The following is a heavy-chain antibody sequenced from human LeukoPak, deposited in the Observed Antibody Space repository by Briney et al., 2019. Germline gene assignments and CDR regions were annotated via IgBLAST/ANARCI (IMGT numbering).Heavy chain of an antibody. CDR2: IRSKANSYAT. J-gene: IGHJ4*02. V-gene: IGHV3-73*01. CDR3: TRLLVRGVIDWDY. CDR1: GFTFSGSA. Sequence: GGSLRLSCAASGFTFSGSAMHWVRQASGKGLEWVGRIRSKANSYATAYAASVKGRFTISRDDSKNTAYLQMNSLKTEDTAVYYCTRLLVRGVIDWDYWGQGTLVTVSS. D-gene: IGHD3-10*01.